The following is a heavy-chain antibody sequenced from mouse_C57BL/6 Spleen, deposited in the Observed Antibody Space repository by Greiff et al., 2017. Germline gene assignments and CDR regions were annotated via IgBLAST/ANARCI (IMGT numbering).Heavy chain of an antibody. Sequence: VQLQESGPELVKPGASVKISCKASGYAFSSSWMNWVKQRPGKGLEWIGRIYPGDGDTNYNGKFKGKATLTADKSSSTAYMQLSSLTSEDSAVYFCARNGANWDYFDYWGQGTTLTVSS. CDR1: GYAFSSSW. D-gene: IGHD4-1*01. J-gene: IGHJ2*01. V-gene: IGHV1-82*01. CDR2: IYPGDGDT. CDR3: ARNGANWDYFDY.